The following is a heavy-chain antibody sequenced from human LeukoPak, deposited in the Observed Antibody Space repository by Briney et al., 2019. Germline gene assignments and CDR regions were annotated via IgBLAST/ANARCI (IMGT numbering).Heavy chain of an antibody. CDR2: IKHDGSEK. J-gene: IGHJ4*02. D-gene: IGHD2-8*02. CDR3: ARDTRTYWYALIDY. CDR1: GFTFSSFW. Sequence: GGSLRLSCAASGFTFSSFWMSWVRQAPGKGLEWVANIKHDGSEKYYVDSVKGRFTISRDNAKNSLYLQMDSLRAEDTAVYYCARDTRTYWYALIDYWGQGTLVTVSS. V-gene: IGHV3-7*01.